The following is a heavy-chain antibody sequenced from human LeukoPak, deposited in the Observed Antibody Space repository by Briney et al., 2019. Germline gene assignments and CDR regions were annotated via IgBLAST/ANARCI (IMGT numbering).Heavy chain of an antibody. CDR3: TRDLKNLGNYYYYGMDV. J-gene: IGHJ6*04. Sequence: SLRLSCTASGFSFGDYAMSWVRQAPGKGLERVGVIRSKAYGGTTEYAASVKGRFTISRDDSKSIAYLQMNSLKTEDTAVYYCTRDLKNLGNYYYYGMDVWGKGTTVTVSS. CDR2: IRSKAYGGTT. D-gene: IGHD1-7*01. V-gene: IGHV3-49*04. CDR1: GFSFGDYA.